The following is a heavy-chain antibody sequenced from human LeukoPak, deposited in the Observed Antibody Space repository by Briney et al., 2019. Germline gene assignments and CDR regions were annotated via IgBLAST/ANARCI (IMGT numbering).Heavy chain of an antibody. CDR2: IYPGDSDT. Sequence: GESLKISCKGPGYSFTSYWIGWVRQMPGKGLEWMGIIYPGDSDTRYSPSFQGQVTISADKSISTAYLQWSSLKASDTAMYYCARYYYDSSGYYYVRWFDPWGQGTLVTVSS. V-gene: IGHV5-51*01. D-gene: IGHD3-22*01. J-gene: IGHJ5*02. CDR3: ARYYYDSSGYYYVRWFDP. CDR1: GYSFTSYW.